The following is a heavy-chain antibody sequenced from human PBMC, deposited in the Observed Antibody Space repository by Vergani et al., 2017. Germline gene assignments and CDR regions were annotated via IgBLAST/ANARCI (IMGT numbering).Heavy chain of an antibody. J-gene: IGHJ5*02. Sequence: QVQLQESGPGLVKSSETLSLTCSVSFDSIRNLYCNWIRQPPGKGLEWIGSIHYSENTNYNPSLKTRVTISVDTSKNQFSRTLTSVTAADTAVYYCASDTHSGQRADRWEQGFLVTVTS. V-gene: IGHV4-59*11. CDR3: ASDTHSGQRADR. CDR2: IHYSENT. CDR1: FDSIRNLY. D-gene: IGHD6-19*01.